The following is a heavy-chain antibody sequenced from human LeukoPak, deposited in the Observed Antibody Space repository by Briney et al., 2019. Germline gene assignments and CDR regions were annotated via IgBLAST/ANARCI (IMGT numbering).Heavy chain of an antibody. D-gene: IGHD3-16*02. CDR1: GFTFSSYS. CDR3: ATSYDYVWGSYRSVVAFDI. CDR2: ISSSSSYI. V-gene: IGHV3-21*01. J-gene: IGHJ3*02. Sequence: PGGSLRLSCAASGFTFSSYSMNWVRQAPGKGLEWVSSISSSSSYIYYADSVKGRFTISRDNAKNSLYLQMNSLRAEDTAVYYCATSYDYVWGSYRSVVAFDIWGQGTMVTVSS.